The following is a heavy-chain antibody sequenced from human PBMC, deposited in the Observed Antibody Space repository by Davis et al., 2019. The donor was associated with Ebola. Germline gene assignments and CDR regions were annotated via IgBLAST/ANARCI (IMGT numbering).Heavy chain of an antibody. Sequence: ASVKVSCKASGGSFSSHAINWMRQAPGQGLEWMGWINPKRGATDSVEKFQGRVTMTRDASINTAYMELSRLTSDDTAVYYCAVSQVTAVAGTFDFWGQGTLVTVSS. CDR3: AVSQVTAVAGTFDF. D-gene: IGHD6-19*01. J-gene: IGHJ4*02. V-gene: IGHV1-2*02. CDR2: INPKRGAT. CDR1: GGSFSSHA.